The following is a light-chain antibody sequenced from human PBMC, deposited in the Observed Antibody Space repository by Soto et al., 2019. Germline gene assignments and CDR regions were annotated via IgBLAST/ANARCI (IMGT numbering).Light chain of an antibody. V-gene: IGKV1-39*01. CDR1: QGISTY. CDR3: QQNYNAPLT. CDR2: TTS. Sequence: DIQMTQSPSSLSASVGDRVTITCRASQGISTYLSWYQQKPGKAPNLLIYTTSSLQSGVPSRFRGSGSGTDFTLTISSLQREDFATYYCQQNYNAPLTFGGGTKVEIK. J-gene: IGKJ4*01.